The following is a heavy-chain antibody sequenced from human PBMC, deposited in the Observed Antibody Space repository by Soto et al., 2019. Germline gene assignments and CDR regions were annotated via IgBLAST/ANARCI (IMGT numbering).Heavy chain of an antibody. D-gene: IGHD1-26*01. CDR1: GFTFSSYA. CDR3: ARVGFWWELPGAGDLFDY. J-gene: IGHJ4*02. V-gene: IGHV3-30-3*01. CDR2: ISYDGSNK. Sequence: QVQLVESGGGVVQPGRSLRLSCAASGFTFSSYAMHWVRQAPGKGLEWVAVISYDGSNKYYADSVKGRFTISRDNSKNTLYLQMNSLRAEDTAVYYCARVGFWWELPGAGDLFDYWGQGTLVTVSS.